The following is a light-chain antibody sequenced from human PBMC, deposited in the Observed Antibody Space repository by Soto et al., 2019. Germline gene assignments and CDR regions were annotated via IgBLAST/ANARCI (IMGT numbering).Light chain of an antibody. J-gene: IGKJ5*01. Sequence: DIQMTQSPSSLSASVEDRITITCRASENIARHLNWYQQKPGKAPNLLIYAASNLQNGVPLRFRGGGSGTDFTLTISNLQPEDFATYYCQQSYSTLSITFGQGTRLEIK. CDR2: AAS. CDR1: ENIARH. CDR3: QQSYSTLSIT. V-gene: IGKV1-39*01.